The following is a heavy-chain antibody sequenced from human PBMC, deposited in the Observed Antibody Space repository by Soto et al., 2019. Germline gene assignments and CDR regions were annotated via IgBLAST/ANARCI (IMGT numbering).Heavy chain of an antibody. CDR3: ASSGGSFDFDY. Sequence: VAVIWYDGSNKYYADSVKGRFTISRDNSKNTLYLQMNSLRAEDTAVYYCASSGGSFDFDYWGQGTLVTVSS. D-gene: IGHD2-15*01. V-gene: IGHV3-33*01. J-gene: IGHJ4*02. CDR2: IWYDGSNK.